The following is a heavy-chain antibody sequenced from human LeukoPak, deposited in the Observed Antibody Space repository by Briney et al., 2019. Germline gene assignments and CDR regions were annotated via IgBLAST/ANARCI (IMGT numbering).Heavy chain of an antibody. Sequence: SETLSLTCAVYGGSFSGFYWSWIRQPPGKGLEWIGDINHSGGTNYIPSLKSRVTISVDTSKNQFSLKLSSVTAADTAVYYCARACSSTSCYGTFDYWGQGTLVTVSS. CDR2: INHSGGT. CDR3: ARACSSTSCYGTFDY. J-gene: IGHJ4*02. CDR1: GGSFSGFY. D-gene: IGHD2-2*01. V-gene: IGHV4-34*01.